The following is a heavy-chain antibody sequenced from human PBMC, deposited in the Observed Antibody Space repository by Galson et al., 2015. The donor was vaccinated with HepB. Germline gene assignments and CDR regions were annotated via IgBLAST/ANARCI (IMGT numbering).Heavy chain of an antibody. J-gene: IGHJ4*02. V-gene: IGHV3-48*01. CDR2: ISDSTYSI. CDR3: ARGRLYNSSGFYPYYFDY. D-gene: IGHD3-22*01. Sequence: SLRLSCAASGFTFSSYSMNWVRQAPGKGLEWVSYISDSTYSIYYADSVKGRFTISRDNARNSLYLQMNSLRAEDTAVYYCARGRLYNSSGFYPYYFDYWGQGTLVTVSS. CDR1: GFTFSSYS.